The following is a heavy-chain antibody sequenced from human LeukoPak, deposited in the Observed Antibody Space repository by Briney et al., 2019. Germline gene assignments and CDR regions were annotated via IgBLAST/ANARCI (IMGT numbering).Heavy chain of an antibody. J-gene: IGHJ3*02. Sequence: GRSLRLSCAASGFTFSSYGMHWVRQAPGKGLEWVAVISYDGSNKYYADSVKGRFTISRDNSKNTLYLQMNSLRAEDTAVYYCARVRFLEWLWDNAFDIWGQGTMVTVSP. CDR3: ARVRFLEWLWDNAFDI. V-gene: IGHV3-30*03. CDR2: ISYDGSNK. D-gene: IGHD3-3*01. CDR1: GFTFSSYG.